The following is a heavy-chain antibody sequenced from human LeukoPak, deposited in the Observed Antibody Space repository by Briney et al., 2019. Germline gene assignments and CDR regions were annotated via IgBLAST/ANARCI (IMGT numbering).Heavy chain of an antibody. Sequence: GGSLRLSCAASEFTFSSYWMSWVRQAPGKGLEWVANIKQDGSEKYYVDSVKGRFIISRDNAKNSLYLQMNSLRAEDTAVYYCAREIAARTLYYYGMDVWGQGTTVTVSS. J-gene: IGHJ6*02. CDR2: IKQDGSEK. V-gene: IGHV3-7*05. D-gene: IGHD6-6*01. CDR3: AREIAARTLYYYGMDV. CDR1: EFTFSSYW.